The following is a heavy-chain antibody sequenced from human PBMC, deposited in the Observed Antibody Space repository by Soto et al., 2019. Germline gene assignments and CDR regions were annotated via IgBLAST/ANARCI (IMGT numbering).Heavy chain of an antibody. CDR1: GYTFTSYA. Sequence: ASAKVPCKAPGYTFTSYAMHWVRQSPGQRLEWMGWINAGNGNKKYSQKFQGRVTITRDTSASTAYMELSSLRSEDTAVYYCARAVGGPTSNLDYWGQGSLVTVSS. J-gene: IGHJ4*02. V-gene: IGHV1-3*01. CDR2: INAGNGNK. D-gene: IGHD3-16*01. CDR3: ARAVGGPTSNLDY.